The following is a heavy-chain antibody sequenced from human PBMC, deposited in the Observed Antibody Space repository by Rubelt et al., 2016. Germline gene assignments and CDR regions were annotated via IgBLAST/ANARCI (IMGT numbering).Heavy chain of an antibody. CDR1: GFTFSTYA. D-gene: IGHD4/OR15-4a*01. CDR3: AKDRYGGNPGLFDH. Sequence: SLRLSCAASGFTFSTYAMGWVRQAPGQGLAWVSAISGSGGRIYYADSVKGRFTISRDSSKNTVYLQMNSLRAEDTAIYYCAKDRYGGNPGLFDHWGRGTLVTVSS. J-gene: IGHJ4*02. V-gene: IGHV3-23*01. CDR2: ISGSGGRI.